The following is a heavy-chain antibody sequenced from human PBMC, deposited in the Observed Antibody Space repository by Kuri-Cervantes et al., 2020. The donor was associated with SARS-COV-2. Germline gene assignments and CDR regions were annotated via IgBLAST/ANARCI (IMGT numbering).Heavy chain of an antibody. CDR2: INPNSGGT. CDR3: ASVAYYYGSGGAPVD. D-gene: IGHD3-10*01. V-gene: IGHV1-2*02. Sequence: ASVKVSCKASGYTFTGYYMHWVRQAPGQGLEWMGWINPNSGGTSYAQKFQGRVTMTRDTSTSTVYMELSSLRSEDTAVYYCASVAYYYGSGGAPVDWGQGTLVTVSS. J-gene: IGHJ4*02. CDR1: GYTFTGYY.